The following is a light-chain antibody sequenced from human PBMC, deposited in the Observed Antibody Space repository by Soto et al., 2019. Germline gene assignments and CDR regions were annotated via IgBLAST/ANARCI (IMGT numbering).Light chain of an antibody. CDR1: QSVSTN. CDR2: GAS. CDR3: HQYSSWPPGT. J-gene: IGKJ4*01. Sequence: VMTQSSSTLSVSPGESATLSCRASQSVSTNIAWYQQKPGQAPRLLIYGASARAAGVPARFSGSGSGTEFTLSINSLQSEDFAVYYCHQYSSWPPGTFGGGARVEIK. V-gene: IGKV3-15*01.